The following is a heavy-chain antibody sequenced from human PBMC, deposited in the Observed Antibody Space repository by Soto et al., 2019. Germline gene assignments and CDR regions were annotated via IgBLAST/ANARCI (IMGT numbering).Heavy chain of an antibody. D-gene: IGHD1-26*01. CDR3: ARDTGGSYDF. V-gene: IGHV3-72*01. J-gene: IGHJ4*02. Sequence: EVQLVQSGGGLVQPGGSLRLSCAASGFIFSDYYMDWVRQFPGKGLEWVGRTRNKVNNYAPEYAPSVKGRVSISRHASEDSMYLQLNSLKAEDTAVYYCARDTGGSYDFWGQGALVTVSS. CDR2: TRNKVNNYAP. CDR1: GFIFSDYY.